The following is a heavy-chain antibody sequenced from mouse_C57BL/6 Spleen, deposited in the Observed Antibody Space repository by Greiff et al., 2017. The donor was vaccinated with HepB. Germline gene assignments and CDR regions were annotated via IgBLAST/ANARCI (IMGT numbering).Heavy chain of an antibody. J-gene: IGHJ4*01. CDR1: GYTFTDYY. Sequence: EVQLQQSGPELVKPGASVKISCKASGYTFTDYYMNWVKQSHGKSLEWIGDINPNNGGTSYKQKFKGKATLTVDKSSSTAYMELRSLTSEDSAVYYCASGTTVVGSSMDYWGQGTSVTVSS. CDR3: ASGTTVVGSSMDY. V-gene: IGHV1-26*01. D-gene: IGHD1-1*01. CDR2: INPNNGGT.